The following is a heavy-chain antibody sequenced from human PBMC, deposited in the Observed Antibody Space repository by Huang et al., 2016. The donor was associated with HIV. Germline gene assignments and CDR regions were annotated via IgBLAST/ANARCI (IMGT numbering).Heavy chain of an antibody. CDR3: ATVDYYDTSGPQRGYFDN. V-gene: IGHV1-69*01. CDR2: IIPTRGTA. CDR1: GGSFRNFA. J-gene: IGHJ4*02. Sequence: QVRLVQSGAEVKKPGSSVKVSCKASGGSFRNFAIGWVRQAPGQGLEWRGGIIPTRGTANYAQKFQGRVTIIADESTSTAYMELSSLRSEDTAVYYCATVDYYDTSGPQRGYFDNWGQGTLVTVSS. D-gene: IGHD3-22*01.